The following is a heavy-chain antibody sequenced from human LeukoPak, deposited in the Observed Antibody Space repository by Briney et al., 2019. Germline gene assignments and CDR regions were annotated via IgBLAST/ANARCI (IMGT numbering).Heavy chain of an antibody. CDR2: IYHSGST. D-gene: IGHD2-2*01. V-gene: IGHV4-30-2*01. CDR1: GGSISSGGYS. CDR3: ARVLSLPARFDP. J-gene: IGHJ5*02. Sequence: PSETLSLTCAVSGGSISSGGYSWSWIRQPPGTGLAWIGYIYHSGSTYYNPSLKSRVTISVDRSKNQFSLKLSSVTAADTAVYYCARVLSLPARFDPWGQGTLVTVSS.